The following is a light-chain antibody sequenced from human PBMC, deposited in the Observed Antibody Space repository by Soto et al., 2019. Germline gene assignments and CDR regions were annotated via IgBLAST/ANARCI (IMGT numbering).Light chain of an antibody. Sequence: DIQMTQSPSSVSASLGDRVTITCRASQGIKTWLAGYQQKPGKVPKMLIYDVSSLHSGVPPRFSGSGSGTDFPLAIDSLQPEYFSTYDCHQADSFPVTLGQGTRVEIK. CDR1: QGIKTW. CDR2: DVS. V-gene: IGKV1D-12*01. CDR3: HQADSFPVT. J-gene: IGKJ5*01.